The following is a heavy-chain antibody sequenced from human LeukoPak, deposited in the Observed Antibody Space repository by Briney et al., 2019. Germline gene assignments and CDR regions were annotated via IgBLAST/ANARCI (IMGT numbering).Heavy chain of an antibody. D-gene: IGHD3-3*01. CDR1: GFTFSSYG. J-gene: IGHJ6*03. Sequence: GGSLRLSCAASGFTFSSYGMHWVRQAPGKGLEWVAFIRYDGSNKYYADSVKGRFTISRDNAKNSLYLQMNSLRAEDTAVYYCAREKKDRITIFGVVNYYYYYYMDVWGKGTTVTVSS. CDR2: IRYDGSNK. CDR3: AREKKDRITIFGVVNYYYYYYMDV. V-gene: IGHV3-30*02.